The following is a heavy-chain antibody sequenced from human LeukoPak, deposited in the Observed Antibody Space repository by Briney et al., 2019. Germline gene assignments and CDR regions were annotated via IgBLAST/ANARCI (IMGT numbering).Heavy chain of an antibody. V-gene: IGHV1-8*01. Sequence: ASVKVCCKASGYTFTNYDINWERQAPGQGPEWMGWMNPNSGNVGYAQSFQGRVTMTRNTSISTAYMELSSLTSQDTAVYYCARAWSNSRLKTGYFQLWGQGTRVTVSS. CDR2: MNPNSGNV. CDR1: GYTFTNYD. CDR3: ARAWSNSRLKTGYFQL. D-gene: IGHD1/OR15-1a*01. J-gene: IGHJ1*01.